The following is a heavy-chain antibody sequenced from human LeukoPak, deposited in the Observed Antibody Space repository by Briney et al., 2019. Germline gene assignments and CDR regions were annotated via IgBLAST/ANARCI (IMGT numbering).Heavy chain of an antibody. Sequence: PSETLSLTCTVSGGSISSYYWSWIRQPPGKGLEWIGYIYYSGSTNYNPSLKSRVTISVDTSKNQFSLKLSSVTAADTAVYYCARGLAMGYGDYGVFDYWGQGTLVTVSS. D-gene: IGHD4-17*01. J-gene: IGHJ4*02. CDR3: ARGLAMGYGDYGVFDY. CDR1: GGSISSYY. CDR2: IYYSGST. V-gene: IGHV4-59*01.